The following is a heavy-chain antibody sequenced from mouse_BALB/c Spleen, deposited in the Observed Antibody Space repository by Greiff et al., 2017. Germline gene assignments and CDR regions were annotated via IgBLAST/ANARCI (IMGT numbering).Heavy chain of an antibody. J-gene: IGHJ3*01. CDR1: GFTFTSYW. CDR3: ARSENYYGSSYVLAY. Sequence: QVQLQQPGAELVRPGASVKLSCKASGFTFTSYWMNWVKQRPGQGLEWIGMIDPSDSETHDNQMFKDKATLTVDKSSSTAYMQLSSLTSEDSAVYYCARSENYYGSSYVLAYWGQGTLVTVSA. V-gene: IGHV1-61*01. D-gene: IGHD1-1*01. CDR2: IDPSDSET.